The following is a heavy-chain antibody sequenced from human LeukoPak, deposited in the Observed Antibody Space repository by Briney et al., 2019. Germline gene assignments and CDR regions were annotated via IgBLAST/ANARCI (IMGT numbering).Heavy chain of an antibody. CDR2: IYSGGGT. J-gene: IGHJ4*02. CDR3: ASPSGSYPEGFDY. V-gene: IGHV3-53*01. CDR1: GFTVSSNY. Sequence: GGSLRLSCAAAGFTVSSNYMRWVRQAPGKGLEWVSVIYSGGGTYYADSVKGRFTISRDNSKNTLYLQMNSLRAEDTAVYYCASPSGSYPEGFDYWGQGTLVTVSS. D-gene: IGHD1-26*01.